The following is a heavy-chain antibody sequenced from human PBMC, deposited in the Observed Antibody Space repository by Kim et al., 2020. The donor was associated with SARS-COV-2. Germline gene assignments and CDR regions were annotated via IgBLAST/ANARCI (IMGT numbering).Heavy chain of an antibody. V-gene: IGHV3-13*01. CDR2: VGAAGDT. D-gene: IGHD3-3*02. J-gene: IGHJ6*02. Sequence: GGSLRLSCAASGFTFSNYDMHWVRQVTGKGLEWVSAVGAAGDTYYADSVKGRFTISRENAKNSLYLQMNSLRAGDTAVYYCARDLRSNLATHYNYYYGMDVWGQGTTVTVSS. CDR3: ARDLRSNLATHYNYYYGMDV. CDR1: GFTFSNYD.